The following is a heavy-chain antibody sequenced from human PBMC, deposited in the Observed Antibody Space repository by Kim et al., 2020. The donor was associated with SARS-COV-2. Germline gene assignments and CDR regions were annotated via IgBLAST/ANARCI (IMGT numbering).Heavy chain of an antibody. V-gene: IGHV3-21*01. CDR2: ISSSSSYI. CDR1: GFTFSSYS. CDR3: ERDRSEMTIFGVVRYGMDL. J-gene: IGHJ6*02. Sequence: GGSLRLSCAASGFTFSSYSMNWVRQAPGKGLEWVSSISSSSSYIYYADSVKGRFTISRDNAKNSLYLQLNSLRAEDTAVYYCERDRSEMTIFGVVRYGMDLWGQGTTVTVSS. D-gene: IGHD3-3*01.